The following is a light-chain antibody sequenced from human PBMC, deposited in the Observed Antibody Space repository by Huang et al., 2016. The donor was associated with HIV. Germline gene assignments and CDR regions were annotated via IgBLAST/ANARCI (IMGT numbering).Light chain of an antibody. J-gene: IGKJ2*01. V-gene: IGKV2-28*01. CDR1: QSLRHRNGFNY. Sequence: VVMTQSPLSLPVPPGEPASISCRSSQSLRHRNGFNYLDWYLQKPGQSPQLLIHLGSSRAFGVPDRFSGGGSGTDFSLNISRVEAGDAGIYYCMEALQTPYTFGQGTKLEI. CDR2: LGS. CDR3: MEALQTPYT.